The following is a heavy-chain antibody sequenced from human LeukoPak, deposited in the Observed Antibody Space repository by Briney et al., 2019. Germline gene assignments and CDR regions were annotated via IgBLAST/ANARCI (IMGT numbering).Heavy chain of an antibody. CDR3: ARDRYTVVSWYFDL. J-gene: IGHJ2*01. V-gene: IGHV4-31*03. D-gene: IGHD4-23*01. CDR1: GGSISSGGYY. CDR2: IYYSGST. Sequence: PSETLSLTCTVSGGSISSGGYYWSWIRQHPGKGLEWIGYIYYSGSTYYNPSLKSRVTISVDTSKNQFSLKLSSVTAADAAVYYCARDRYTVVSWYFDLWGRGTLVTVSS.